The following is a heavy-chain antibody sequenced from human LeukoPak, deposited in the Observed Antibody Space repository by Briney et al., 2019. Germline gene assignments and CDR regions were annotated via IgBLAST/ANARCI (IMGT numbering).Heavy chain of an antibody. Sequence: GESLQISCKGSGYSFISYCIGWVRQMPGRDLEGMGISYHRDSDTRYRQSFQGQVTISADKSISTAYLQWSSLKASDTAMYYCARKYYYGSGIYFDYWGQGNLVTVSS. CDR2: SYHRDSDT. J-gene: IGHJ4*02. CDR1: GYSFISYC. V-gene: IGHV5-51*01. D-gene: IGHD3-10*01. CDR3: ARKYYYGSGIYFDY.